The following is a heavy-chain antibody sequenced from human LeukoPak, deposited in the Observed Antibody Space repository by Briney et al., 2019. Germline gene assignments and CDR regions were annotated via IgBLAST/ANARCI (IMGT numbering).Heavy chain of an antibody. V-gene: IGHV4-34*01. Sequence: SETLSLTCAVYGGSFSGYYWSWIRQPPGKGLEWIGEINHSGSTNYNPSLKSRVTISVDTSKNQFSLKLSSATAADTAVYYCARILKYDYVWGSYRYTFDYWGQGTLVTVSS. D-gene: IGHD3-16*02. J-gene: IGHJ4*02. CDR3: ARILKYDYVWGSYRYTFDY. CDR1: GGSFSGYY. CDR2: INHSGST.